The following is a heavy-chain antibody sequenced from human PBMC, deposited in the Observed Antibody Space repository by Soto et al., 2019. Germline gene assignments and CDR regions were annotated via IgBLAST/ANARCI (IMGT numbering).Heavy chain of an antibody. Sequence: QVQLVQSGAEVKKPGASVKVSCKASGYSFTNYGISWVRQAPGQGPEWMGWISGHNGDTNHPQSLQGRVTMTTDTSRNTAYMELRSLRSDDTAVYYCARHRFNYYDNTVYYYFAYWGQGTLVTVSS. CDR1: GYSFTNYG. J-gene: IGHJ4*02. CDR2: ISGHNGDT. D-gene: IGHD3-22*01. V-gene: IGHV1-18*04. CDR3: ARHRFNYYDNTVYYYFAY.